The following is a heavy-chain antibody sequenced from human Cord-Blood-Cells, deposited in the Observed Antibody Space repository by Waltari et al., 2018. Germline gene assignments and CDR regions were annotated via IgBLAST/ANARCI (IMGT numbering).Heavy chain of an antibody. D-gene: IGHD1-26*01. CDR2: INHSGST. Sequence: QVQLQQWGAGLLKPSETLHLTCAVYGGSFSGYYGTWIRQPAGKGLEWIGEINHSGSTNYNPSLKSRVTISVDTSKNQFSLKLSSVTAADTAVYYCARGLKGGSYYFDYWGQGTLVTVSS. CDR1: GGSFSGYY. J-gene: IGHJ4*02. CDR3: ARGLKGGSYYFDY. V-gene: IGHV4-34*01.